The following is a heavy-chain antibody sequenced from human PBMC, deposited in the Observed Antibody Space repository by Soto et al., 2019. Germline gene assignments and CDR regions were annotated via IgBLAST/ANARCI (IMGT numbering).Heavy chain of an antibody. CDR2: IYSGGGT. D-gene: IGHD3-3*01. J-gene: IGHJ4*02. V-gene: IGHV3-53*04. Sequence: GGSLRLSCAVSGFAVSNNYMIWIRRAPEKGLEWVSLIYSGGGTYYAGSVQGRFSISRHESRNTLYLQMNSLRPEDTAVYYCARIDFWSGYVIDYWGQGTQVTVSS. CDR3: ARIDFWSGYVIDY. CDR1: GFAVSNNY.